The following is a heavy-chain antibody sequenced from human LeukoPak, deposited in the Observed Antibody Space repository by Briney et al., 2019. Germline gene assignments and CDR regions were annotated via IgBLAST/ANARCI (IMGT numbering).Heavy chain of an antibody. CDR2: FWYDGSNK. Sequence: PGGSLRLSCAASGFTFSSYGMHWVRQAPGKGLEWVAVFWYDGSNKNYADSVKGRFTISRDNSKNTLYLQMNSLRAEDTAVYYCAGGKYSNGWYYFDYWGQGTLVTVSS. J-gene: IGHJ4*02. CDR1: GFTFSSYG. D-gene: IGHD6-19*01. V-gene: IGHV3-33*01. CDR3: AGGKYSNGWYYFDY.